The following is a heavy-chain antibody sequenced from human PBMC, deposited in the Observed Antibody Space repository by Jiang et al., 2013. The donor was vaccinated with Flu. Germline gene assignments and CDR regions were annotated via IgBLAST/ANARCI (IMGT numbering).Heavy chain of an antibody. J-gene: IGHJ6*02. CDR3: ARHALYDFWSGHGMDV. Sequence: IYPGDSDTRYSPSFQGQVTISADKSISTAYLQWSSLKASDTAMYYCARHALYDFWSGHGMDVWGQGTTVTVSS. D-gene: IGHD3-3*01. CDR2: IYPGDSDT. V-gene: IGHV5-51*01.